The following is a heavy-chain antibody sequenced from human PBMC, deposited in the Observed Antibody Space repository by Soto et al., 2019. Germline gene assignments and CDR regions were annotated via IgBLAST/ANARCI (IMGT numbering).Heavy chain of an antibody. CDR2: IYSGGST. CDR3: AREGAAAGKNYYFDY. D-gene: IGHD6-13*01. CDR1: GFTVSSNY. Sequence: GGSLRLSCAASGFTVSSNYMSWVRQAPGKGLEWVSVIYSGGSTYYADSVKGRFTISRDNSKNTLYLQMNSLRAEDTAVYYCAREGAAAGKNYYFDYWGQGTLVTVSS. V-gene: IGHV3-66*01. J-gene: IGHJ4*02.